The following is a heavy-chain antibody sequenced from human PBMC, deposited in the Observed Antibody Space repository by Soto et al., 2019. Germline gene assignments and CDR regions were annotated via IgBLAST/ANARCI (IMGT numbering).Heavy chain of an antibody. J-gene: IGHJ4*02. CDR1: GYIFTNYP. D-gene: IGHD6-19*01. CDR2: INAGNGNT. Sequence: GASVKVSCKTSGYIFTNYPIHWVRQAPGQRPEWMGWINAGNGNTKYSQKFQGRVSITRDTSASTAYMELSSLRSEDTAVFFCARAVAVPADFDYWGQGTLVTVSS. V-gene: IGHV1-3*01. CDR3: ARAVAVPADFDY.